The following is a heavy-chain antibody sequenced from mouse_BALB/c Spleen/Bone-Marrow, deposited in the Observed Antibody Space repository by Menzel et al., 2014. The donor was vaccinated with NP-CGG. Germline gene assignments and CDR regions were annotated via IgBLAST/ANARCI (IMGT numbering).Heavy chain of an antibody. J-gene: IGHJ3*01. CDR2: IHPGSGGT. Sequence: VKLVESGAELVRPGASVKLSCKALGYTLTDYEMHWVKQTPVHGLEWIGAIHPGSGGTAHNQKFKGKAKLTADKSSSTAYMELSSLTSEDSAVYYCTREGLRGAGFAHWGHGTLVTVSA. CDR1: GYTLTDYE. D-gene: IGHD2-4*01. CDR3: TREGLRGAGFAH. V-gene: IGHV1-15*01.